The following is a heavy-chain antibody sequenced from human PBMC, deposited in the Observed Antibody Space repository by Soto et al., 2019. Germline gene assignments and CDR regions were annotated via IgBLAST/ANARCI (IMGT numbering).Heavy chain of an antibody. V-gene: IGHV4-34*01. CDR3: ARGGGYCSSTSCSTGSSFDY. D-gene: IGHD2-2*01. Sequence: QVQLQQWGAGLLKPSETLSLTCAVYGGSFSGYYWSWIRQPPGKGLEWIRENYHSGRTNYNPSLKSRVTISVDTSKNQFSLKLSSVTAADTAVYYCARGGGYCSSTSCSTGSSFDYWGQGTLVTVSS. J-gene: IGHJ4*02. CDR1: GGSFSGYY. CDR2: NYHSGRT.